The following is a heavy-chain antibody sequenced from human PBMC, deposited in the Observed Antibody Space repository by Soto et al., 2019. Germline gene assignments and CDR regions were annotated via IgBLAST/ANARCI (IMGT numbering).Heavy chain of an antibody. J-gene: IGHJ6*02. V-gene: IGHV4-34*01. Sequence: SETLSLTCAVYGGSFSGYYWSWIRQPPGKGLEWIGEINHSGSTNYNPSLKSRVTISVDTSKNQFSLKLSSVTAADTAVYYCARVSGYSYGYHYYYYGMDVWGQGTTVTVSS. CDR3: ARVSGYSYGYHYYYYGMDV. D-gene: IGHD5-18*01. CDR1: GGSFSGYY. CDR2: INHSGST.